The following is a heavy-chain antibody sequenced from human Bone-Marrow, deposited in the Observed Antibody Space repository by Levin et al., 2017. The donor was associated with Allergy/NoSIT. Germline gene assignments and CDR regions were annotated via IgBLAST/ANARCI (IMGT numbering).Heavy chain of an antibody. CDR1: GFTFGDYA. V-gene: IGHV3-49*03. J-gene: IGHJ2*01. CDR3: SRHRVTRQRFYSYDYGYAVDL. D-gene: IGHD5-18*01. CDR2: IRTKAYGGTT. Sequence: PGGSLRLSCIASGFTFGDYAMSWFRQAPGKGLEWVGFIRTKAYGGTTEYAASVKGRFTISSDDSKSIAYLQMNSLKTEDTAVYYCSRHRVTRQRFYSYDYGYAVDLWGRGTLVTVSS.